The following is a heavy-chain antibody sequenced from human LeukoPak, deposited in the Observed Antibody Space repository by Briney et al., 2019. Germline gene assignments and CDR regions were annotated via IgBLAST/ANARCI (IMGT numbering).Heavy chain of an antibody. D-gene: IGHD3-22*01. CDR1: GGPISSGSYY. V-gene: IGHV4-61*02. Sequence: SETLSLTCTVSGGPISSGSYYWSWIRQPAGKALGWIGRIYTSGSTNYNPSLKSRVTISVDTSKNQFSLKLSSVTAADTAVYYCARDYYDSSGYSYYFDYWGQGTLVTVSS. J-gene: IGHJ4*02. CDR2: IYTSGST. CDR3: ARDYYDSSGYSYYFDY.